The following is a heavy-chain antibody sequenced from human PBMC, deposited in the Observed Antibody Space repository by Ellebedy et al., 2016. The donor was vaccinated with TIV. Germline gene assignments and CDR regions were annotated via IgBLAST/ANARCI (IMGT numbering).Heavy chain of an antibody. CDR3: TTVIIGGGS. CDR1: GLTFSTAW. D-gene: IGHD3/OR15-3a*01. Sequence: GGSLRLSXAASGLTFSTAWLGWVRQAPGKGLEWVGRVKNKGDGGTTDYATPVKGRFTISRDDSKNTMYLQMNSLKSDDTAVYYCTTVIIGGGSWGQGTLVTVSS. J-gene: IGHJ5*02. V-gene: IGHV3-15*01. CDR2: VKNKGDGGTT.